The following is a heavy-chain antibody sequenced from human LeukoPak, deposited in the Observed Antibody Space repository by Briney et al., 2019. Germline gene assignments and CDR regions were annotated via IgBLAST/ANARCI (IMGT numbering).Heavy chain of an antibody. CDR1: GYSFTSYW. V-gene: IGHV5-51*01. CDR3: ARHASTFTMALGWYFDL. D-gene: IGHD3-16*01. J-gene: IGHJ2*01. Sequence: GESLKISCKGSGYSFTSYWIGWVRPLPGKGLEWMGIIYPGDSDTRYSPSFQGQVTISADKSISTAYLQWSSLKASDTAMYYCARHASTFTMALGWYFDLWGRGTLVTVSS. CDR2: IYPGDSDT.